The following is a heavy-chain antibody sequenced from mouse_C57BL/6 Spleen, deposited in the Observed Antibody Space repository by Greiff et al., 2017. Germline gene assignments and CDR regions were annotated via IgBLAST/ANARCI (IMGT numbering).Heavy chain of an antibody. V-gene: IGHV5-6*02. CDR2: ISSGGSYT. D-gene: IGHD1-1*01. J-gene: IGHJ2*01. Sequence: DVKLVESGGDLVKPGGSLKLSCAASGFTFSSYGMSWVRQTPDKRLEWVATISSGGSYTYYPDSVKGRFTISRENAKNTLYLQMSSLKSEDTAMYYGARHDNLLLRSYCDYWGQGTTLTASS. CDR1: GFTFSSYG. CDR3: ARHDNLLLRSYCDY.